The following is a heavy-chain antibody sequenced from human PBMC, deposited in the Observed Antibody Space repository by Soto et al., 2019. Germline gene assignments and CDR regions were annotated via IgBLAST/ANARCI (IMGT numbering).Heavy chain of an antibody. CDR1: GFTFSSYW. CDR3: AREIEGSSWYYYGMDV. D-gene: IGHD6-13*01. CDR2: INSDGSST. Sequence: EVQLVESGGGLVQPGGSLRLSCAASGFTFSSYWMHWVRQAPGKGLVWVSRINSDGSSTSYADSVKGRFTISRDNAKNTLYLQMNSLRAEDTAVYYCAREIEGSSWYYYGMDVWGQGPTVTVSS. V-gene: IGHV3-74*01. J-gene: IGHJ6*02.